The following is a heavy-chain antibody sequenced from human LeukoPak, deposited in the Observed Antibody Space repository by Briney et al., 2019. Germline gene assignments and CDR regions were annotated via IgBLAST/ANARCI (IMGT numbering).Heavy chain of an antibody. CDR1: GYTFTSYG. V-gene: IGHV1-18*01. CDR3: ARFPLNDFSYYYDSSGYICY. Sequence: ASVKVSCKASGYTFTSYGISWVRQAPGQGLEWMGWISAYNGNTNYAQKLQGRVTMTTDTSTSTAYMELRSPRSDDTAVYYCARFPLNDFSYYYDSSGYICYWGQGTLVTVSS. J-gene: IGHJ4*02. D-gene: IGHD3-22*01. CDR2: ISAYNGNT.